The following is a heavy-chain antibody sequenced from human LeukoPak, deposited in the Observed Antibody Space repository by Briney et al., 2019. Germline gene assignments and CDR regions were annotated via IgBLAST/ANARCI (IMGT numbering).Heavy chain of an antibody. V-gene: IGHV3-23*01. D-gene: IGHD2-2*01. CDR2: ISGSGGST. CDR3: ATSSTSVLFDY. J-gene: IGHJ4*02. CDR1: GFTFSSYA. Sequence: GGSLRLPCAASGFTFSSYAMSWVRQAPGKGLEWVSAISGSGGSTYYADSVKGRFTISRDNSKNTLYLQMNSLRAEDTAVYYCATSSTSVLFDYWGQGTLVTVSS.